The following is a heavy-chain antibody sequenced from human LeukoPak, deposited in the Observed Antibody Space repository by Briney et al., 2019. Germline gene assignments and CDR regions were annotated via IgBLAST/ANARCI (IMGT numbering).Heavy chain of an antibody. CDR1: GGTFSDYN. CDR3: ARGSPKHDS. Sequence: SETLSLTCAVYGGTFSDYNWNWIRQPPGKGLEWIGEINHNGVTNYNPSLKSRLTMSVDTSKNQFSLRLKSVTAADTAVYYCARGSPKHDSWGQGTLVTVSS. CDR2: INHNGVT. V-gene: IGHV4-34*01. J-gene: IGHJ5*01.